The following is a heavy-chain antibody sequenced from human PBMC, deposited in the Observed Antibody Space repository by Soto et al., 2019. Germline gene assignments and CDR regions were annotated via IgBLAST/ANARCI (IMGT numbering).Heavy chain of an antibody. J-gene: IGHJ4*02. CDR2: IRQDGNEN. Sequence: EVQLVESGGGLVQPGGSLRLSCAASGFTFRNHWMSWVRQAPGKGLEWVANIRQDGNENYYVDSVNGRFTTSRDNTKNLFYPQMNSLRAEDTAVYYCARDHIDGWKFDSWGRGILVTVSS. CDR3: ARDHIDGWKFDS. V-gene: IGHV3-7*01. D-gene: IGHD6-19*01. CDR1: GFTFRNHW.